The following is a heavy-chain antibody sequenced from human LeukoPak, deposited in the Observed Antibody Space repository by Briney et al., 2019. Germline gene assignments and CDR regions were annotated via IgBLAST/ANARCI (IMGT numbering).Heavy chain of an antibody. V-gene: IGHV1-69*01. Sequence: ASVKVSCKASGGTFSSYAISWVRQAPGQGLEWMGGIITIFGTAKYAQKFQGRVTITADESTTTAYMELSSLRSEDTAVYYCARDTPLRLENWFDPWGQGTLVTVSS. J-gene: IGHJ5*02. CDR2: IITIFGTA. CDR3: ARDTPLRLENWFDP. CDR1: GGTFSSYA. D-gene: IGHD1-1*01.